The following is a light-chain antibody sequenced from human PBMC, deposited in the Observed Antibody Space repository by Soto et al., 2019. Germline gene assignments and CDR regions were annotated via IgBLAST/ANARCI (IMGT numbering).Light chain of an antibody. CDR2: DVS. J-gene: IGLJ1*01. V-gene: IGLV2-14*03. Sequence: QSVLTQPASVSGSPGQSIAISCAGTGSDVGGYNYVSWYQQHPGKAPKLLIYDVSNRPSGVSNRFSGSKSGNTASLTISGLQAGDEADYYCSSSTTSSTLVFGTGTKVTVL. CDR1: GSDVGGYNY. CDR3: SSSTTSSTLV.